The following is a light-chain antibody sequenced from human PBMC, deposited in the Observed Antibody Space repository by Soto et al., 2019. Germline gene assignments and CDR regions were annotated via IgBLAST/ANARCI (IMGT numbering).Light chain of an antibody. CDR2: EVT. Sequence: QSALTQPPSASGSPGQSVTISCTGTSSDVGGYNYVSWYQQHPGKAPKLMIYEVTKRPSGVPDRFSGSKSGSTASLTVSGLQADDEADYYCSSYAGSNNRYVFGTGTKVPVL. V-gene: IGLV2-8*01. CDR3: SSYAGSNNRYV. CDR1: SSDVGGYNY. J-gene: IGLJ1*01.